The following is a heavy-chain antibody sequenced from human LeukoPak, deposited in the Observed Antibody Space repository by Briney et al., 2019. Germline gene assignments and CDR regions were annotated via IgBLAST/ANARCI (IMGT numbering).Heavy chain of an antibody. CDR1: GGSFSGYY. CDR3: ARVGSEYSGSLPRDY. CDR2: INHSGST. Sequence: SETLSLTCAVYGGSFSGYYWSRIRQPPGKGLEWIGEINHSGSTNYNPSLKSRVTISVDTSKNQFSLKLSSVTAADTAVYYCARVGSEYSGSLPRDYWGQGTLVTVSS. V-gene: IGHV4-34*01. D-gene: IGHD1-26*01. J-gene: IGHJ4*02.